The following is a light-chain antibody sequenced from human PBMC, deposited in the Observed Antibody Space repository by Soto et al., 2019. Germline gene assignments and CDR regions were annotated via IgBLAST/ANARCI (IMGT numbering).Light chain of an antibody. CDR3: QQYGSSPPWT. CDR2: GAS. V-gene: IGKV3-20*01. J-gene: IGKJ1*01. CDR1: QSVSSN. Sequence: EIVMTQSPATLSVSPGERATFSCRASQSVSSNLAWYQQKPGQAPRLLIYGASSRATGIPDRFSASGSGTDFTLTISRLEPEDFAVYYCQQYGSSPPWTFGQGTKVDI.